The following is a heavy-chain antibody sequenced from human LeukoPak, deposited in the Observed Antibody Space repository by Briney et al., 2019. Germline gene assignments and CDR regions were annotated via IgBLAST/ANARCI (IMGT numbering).Heavy chain of an antibody. J-gene: IGHJ6*03. CDR1: GGSISSSSYY. Sequence: SETLSLTCTVSGGSISSSSYYWGWIRQPPGKGLEWIGSIYYSGSTYYNPSLKSRVTISVDTSKNQFSLKLSSVTAADTAVYYCARGNIVVVPAASFNYYYYMDVWGKGTTVTISS. D-gene: IGHD2-2*01. CDR3: ARGNIVVVPAASFNYYYYMDV. CDR2: IYYSGST. V-gene: IGHV4-39*07.